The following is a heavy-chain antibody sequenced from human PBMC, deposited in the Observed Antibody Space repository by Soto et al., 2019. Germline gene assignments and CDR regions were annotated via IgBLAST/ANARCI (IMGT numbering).Heavy chain of an antibody. J-gene: IGHJ6*02. V-gene: IGHV3-48*03. Sequence: GGSLRLSCAASGFAFRGFEMNWVRQAPGKGLEWVSYISSGASNMYYADSVKGRFTISRDNAQSSLYLQMNSLRVEDTAVYYCASDPNYDFWGGYRNKGGTYGLDVWGRGTTVTVSS. CDR3: ASDPNYDFWGGYRNKGGTYGLDV. D-gene: IGHD3-3*01. CDR2: ISSGASNM. CDR1: GFAFRGFE.